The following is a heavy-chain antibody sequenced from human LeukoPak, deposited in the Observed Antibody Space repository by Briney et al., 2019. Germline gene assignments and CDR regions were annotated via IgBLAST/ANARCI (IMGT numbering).Heavy chain of an antibody. CDR3: ARSATSGGYSCRFDP. J-gene: IGHJ5*02. Sequence: GASVKVSCKASGGTFNDYSVSWVRQAPGQGLEWMGRIIPILGIANYAQKFQGRVTITADKSTSTAYMELSSLRSEDTAVYYCARSATSGGYSCRFDPWGQGTLVTVSS. CDR1: GGTFNDYS. D-gene: IGHD5-18*01. V-gene: IGHV1-69*02. CDR2: IIPILGIA.